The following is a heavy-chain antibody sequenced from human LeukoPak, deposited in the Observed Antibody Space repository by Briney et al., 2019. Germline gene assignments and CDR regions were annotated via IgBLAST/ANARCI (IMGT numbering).Heavy chain of an antibody. Sequence: PGGSLRLSCAASGFTFSDHYIDWVRQAPGKGLEWVGRSRDKGNSYTTAYAASVRGRFTISRDDSKNPLYLQMNSLKIEDTAVYYCTKLARAPRDFDYWGLGTLVTVSS. CDR3: TKLARAPRDFDY. D-gene: IGHD3-10*01. CDR2: SRDKGNSYTT. V-gene: IGHV3-72*01. J-gene: IGHJ4*03. CDR1: GFTFSDHY.